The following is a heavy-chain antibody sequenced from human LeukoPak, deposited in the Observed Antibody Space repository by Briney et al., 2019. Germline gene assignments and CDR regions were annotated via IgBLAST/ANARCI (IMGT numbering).Heavy chain of an antibody. CDR1: GVSISSSSYY. Sequence: SETLSLTCTVSGVSISSSSYYWGWIRQPPGKGLEWIGSIYYSGSTYYNPSLKSRVTMSVDTSKNQFSLKLSSVTAADTAVYYCARPKGSSSTWFDPWGQGTLVTVSS. CDR2: IYYSGST. CDR3: ARPKGSSSTWFDP. J-gene: IGHJ5*02. V-gene: IGHV4-39*01. D-gene: IGHD6-6*01.